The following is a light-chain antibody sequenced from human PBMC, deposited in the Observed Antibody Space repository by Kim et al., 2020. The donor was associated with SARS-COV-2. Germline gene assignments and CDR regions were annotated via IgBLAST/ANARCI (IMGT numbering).Light chain of an antibody. J-gene: IGLJ2*01. CDR3: STWDSSLSAVV. CDR2: RNN. CDR1: SNNVGNRG. Sequence: RQPATLTCTGNSNNVGNRGAAWLQQHQGHPPKLLSYRNNNRPSGISERFSASRSGNTASLTIIGLQPEDEADYFCSTWDSSLSAVVFGGGTQLTVL. V-gene: IGLV10-54*01.